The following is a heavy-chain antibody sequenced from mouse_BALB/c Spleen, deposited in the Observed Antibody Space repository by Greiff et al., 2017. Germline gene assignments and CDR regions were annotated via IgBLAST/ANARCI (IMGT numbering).Heavy chain of an antibody. Sequence: EVLVVESGGGLVQPGGSRKLSCAASGFTFSSFGMHWVRQTPEKRLEWVATISSGGGNTYYPDSVKGRFTISRDNAKNNLYLQMSSLRSEDTALYYCARKTARATFAMDYWGQGTSVTVSS. CDR2: ISSGGGNT. CDR1: GFTFSSFG. V-gene: IGHV5-9*03. D-gene: IGHD3-2*01. J-gene: IGHJ4*01. CDR3: ARKTARATFAMDY.